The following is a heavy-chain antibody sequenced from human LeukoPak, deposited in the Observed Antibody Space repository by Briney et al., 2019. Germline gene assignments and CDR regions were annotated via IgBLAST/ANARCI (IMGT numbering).Heavy chain of an antibody. CDR2: IKQDGSEK. CDR3: AKARPAAGPFYYFDY. CDR1: GFTFSSYR. V-gene: IGHV3-7*01. D-gene: IGHD6-13*01. Sequence: GGSLRLSCAASGFTFSSYRMSWVRQAPGKGREWLANIKQDGSEKYYVVSVKGRFTISRDNAKNSMYLQMNSLRAEDTAVYYCAKARPAAGPFYYFDYWGQGTLVTVSS. J-gene: IGHJ4*02.